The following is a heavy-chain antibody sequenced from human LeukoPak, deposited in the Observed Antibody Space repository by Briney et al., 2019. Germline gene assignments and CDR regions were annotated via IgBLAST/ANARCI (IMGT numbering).Heavy chain of an antibody. CDR2: ISSSSYI. J-gene: IGHJ6*02. D-gene: IGHD3-10*01. Sequence: PGGSLRLSCAASGFTFSSYAMNWVRQAPGKGLEWVSSISSSSYIYYADSVKGRFTISRDNAKNSLYLQMNSLRAEDTAVYYCARDRGAPGYYYGMDVWGQGTTVTVSS. V-gene: IGHV3-21*01. CDR3: ARDRGAPGYYYGMDV. CDR1: GFTFSSYA.